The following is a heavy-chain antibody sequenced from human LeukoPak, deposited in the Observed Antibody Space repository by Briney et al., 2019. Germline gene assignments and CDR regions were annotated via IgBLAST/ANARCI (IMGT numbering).Heavy chain of an antibody. V-gene: IGHV3-11*01. CDR2: ISSSGSTI. CDR1: GFTFSDYY. J-gene: IGHJ3*02. D-gene: IGHD2-15*01. Sequence: GGSLRLSCAASGFTFSDYYMSWIRQAPGKGLEWVSYISSSGSTIYYADSVKGRFTISRDNSKNTLYLQMNSLRAEDTAVYYCAKDLGYCSGGSCYSDAFDIWGQGTMVTVSS. CDR3: AKDLGYCSGGSCYSDAFDI.